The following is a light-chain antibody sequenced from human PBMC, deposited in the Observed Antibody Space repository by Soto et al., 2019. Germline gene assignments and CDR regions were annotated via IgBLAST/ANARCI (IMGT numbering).Light chain of an antibody. Sequence: QSALTQPASVSASPGQSITISCTGTSSDIGGYIYVSWYQHHPGKAPRLMIYEVSSRPSGVSNRFSGSKSGNTASLTISGLQAEDEAQYYWSSYSSANTVIFGGGTKLTVL. CDR1: SSDIGGYIY. V-gene: IGLV2-14*01. CDR2: EVS. CDR3: SSYSSANTVI. J-gene: IGLJ2*01.